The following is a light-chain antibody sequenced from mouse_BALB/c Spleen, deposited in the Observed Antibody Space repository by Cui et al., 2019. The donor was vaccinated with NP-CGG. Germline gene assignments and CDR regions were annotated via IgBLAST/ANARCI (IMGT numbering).Light chain of an antibody. J-gene: IGLJ1*01. CDR1: TGAVTTSNY. CDR2: GTN. V-gene: IGLV1*01. Sequence: QPVVTQESALTTSPGETVTLTCRSSTGAVTTSNYANWVQEKPHHLFTGLIGGTNNRAPGIPARFSGSLIGDKAALTITGAQTEDEAIYFCALWYSNHWVFGGGTKLTVL. CDR3: ALWYSNHWV.